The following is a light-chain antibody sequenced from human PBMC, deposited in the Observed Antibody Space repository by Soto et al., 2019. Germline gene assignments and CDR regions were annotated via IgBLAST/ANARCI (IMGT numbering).Light chain of an antibody. V-gene: IGKV3-15*01. CDR3: QQYGDLPWT. CDR2: GAS. CDR1: QSVSSN. J-gene: IGKJ1*01. Sequence: EIVMTQSPATLSVSPGERVTLSCRASQSVSSNLAWYQQKHGQAPRLLIHGASTRATGVPAWFSGSGSGTDYTLTISSLQFEDFAVYYCQQYGDLPWTFGQGTKVDIK.